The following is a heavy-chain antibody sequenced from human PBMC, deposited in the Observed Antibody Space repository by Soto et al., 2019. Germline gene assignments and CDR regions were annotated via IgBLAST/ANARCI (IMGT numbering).Heavy chain of an antibody. CDR3: GRDRGGNYYGGFDY. J-gene: IGHJ4*02. Sequence: WSLRLFCSTSVFTFTNYWMHWFRQVPGKGLQWLSRINSDGSIIDYADSVKDRFTISRDNAKNTLYLQMDSLRAEDTAVFYCGRDRGGNYYGGFDYWGQGTLVTVSA. V-gene: IGHV3-74*01. CDR2: INSDGSII. D-gene: IGHD1-26*01. CDR1: VFTFTNYW.